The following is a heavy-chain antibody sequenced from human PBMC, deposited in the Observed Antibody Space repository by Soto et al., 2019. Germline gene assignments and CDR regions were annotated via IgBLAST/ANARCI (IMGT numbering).Heavy chain of an antibody. CDR3: ARTKGAVAFDI. D-gene: IGHD3-16*01. CDR1: GFTFSTYW. J-gene: IGHJ3*02. V-gene: IGHV3-7*01. CDR2: IRADGDEK. Sequence: EVQLVESGGGLVQPGGSLRLSCAASGFTFSTYWMSWVRQAPGKGLEWVANIRADGDEKYYVDSVKGRFTISRDNADNSLKLQMNSLRAEDTAVYYCARTKGAVAFDIWGQGTMVTVSS.